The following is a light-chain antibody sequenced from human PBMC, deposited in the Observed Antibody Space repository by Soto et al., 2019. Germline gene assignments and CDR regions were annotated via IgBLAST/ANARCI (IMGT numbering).Light chain of an antibody. CDR2: GAS. Sequence: EIVLTQSPGTLSLSPGESATLSCLASQYVSVRFLAWYQQKPGQAPRLLIYGASDRATGIPDRFTGGGSGTDFTLTINRLEPEDFAVYFCQQYGSSPQTFGQGTKVDIK. J-gene: IGKJ1*01. CDR3: QQYGSSPQT. CDR1: QYVSVRF. V-gene: IGKV3-20*01.